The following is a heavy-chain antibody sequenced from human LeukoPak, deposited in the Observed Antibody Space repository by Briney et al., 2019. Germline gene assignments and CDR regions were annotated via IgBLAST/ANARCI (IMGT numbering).Heavy chain of an antibody. J-gene: IGHJ4*02. D-gene: IGHD3-16*01. CDR3: ASEGGNY. Sequence: PGGSLRLSCAASGFXFSSYAIHWVRQAPGKGLEWVSYISSSSSNIYYADSVKGRFTISRDNAKKSLYLQMNSLRDEDTAVYYCASEGGNYWGQGTLVTVSS. CDR2: ISSSSSNI. V-gene: IGHV3-48*02. CDR1: GFXFSSYA.